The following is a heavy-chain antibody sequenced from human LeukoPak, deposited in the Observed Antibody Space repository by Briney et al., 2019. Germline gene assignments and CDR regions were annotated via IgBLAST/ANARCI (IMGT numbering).Heavy chain of an antibody. CDR2: INRDGSVI. Sequence: GGSLRLSCAASGFTSSSYWMTWVRQVPGKGLEWVSNINRDGSVIHYMDSVKGRFTISRDNAKNSLYLQMNSLRAEDTAVYYCVRDFNPYCGGDCYFDAFDFWGQGTGVTVSS. CDR3: VRDFNPYCGGDCYFDAFDF. D-gene: IGHD2-21*01. J-gene: IGHJ3*01. V-gene: IGHV3-7*01. CDR1: GFTSSSYW.